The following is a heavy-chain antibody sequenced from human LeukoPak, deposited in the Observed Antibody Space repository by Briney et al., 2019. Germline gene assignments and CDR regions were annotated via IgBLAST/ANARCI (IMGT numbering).Heavy chain of an antibody. Sequence: SETLSLTCTVSGGSISSSSYYWGWIRQPPGKGLEWIGSIYYSGSTYYNPSLKSRVTISVDTSKNQFSLKLSSVTAADTAVYYCIGYWQNAFDIWGQGTMVTVSS. CDR2: IYYSGST. CDR1: GGSISSSSYY. J-gene: IGHJ3*02. CDR3: IGYWQNAFDI. V-gene: IGHV4-39*07. D-gene: IGHD2-8*02.